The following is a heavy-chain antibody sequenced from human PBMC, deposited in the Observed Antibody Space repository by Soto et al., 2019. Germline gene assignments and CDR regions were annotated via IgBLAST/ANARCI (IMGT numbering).Heavy chain of an antibody. CDR1: GFTFSDYY. D-gene: IGHD2-8*01. Sequence: GGSLRLSCAASGFTFSDYYMSWIRQAPGKGLEWVSYISSSGSTIYYADSVKGRFTISRDNAKNSLYLQMNSLRAEDTAVYYCARNYGIVLMVYAIQPPAYDYWGQGTLVTVSS. V-gene: IGHV3-11*01. J-gene: IGHJ4*02. CDR3: ARNYGIVLMVYAIQPPAYDY. CDR2: ISSSGSTI.